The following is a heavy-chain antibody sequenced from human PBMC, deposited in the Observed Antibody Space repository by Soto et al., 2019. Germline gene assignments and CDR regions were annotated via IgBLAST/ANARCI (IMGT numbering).Heavy chain of an antibody. D-gene: IGHD3-10*01. CDR3: ASFNYGSGSHAGFDI. CDR1: GFTFSSYS. CDR2: ISSSSSYI. J-gene: IGHJ3*02. Sequence: GGSLRLSCAASGFTFSSYSMNWVRQAPGKGLEWVSSISSSSSYIYYADSVKGRFTISRDNAKNSLYLQMNSLRAEDTAVYYCASFNYGSGSHAGFDIWGQGTMVTVSS. V-gene: IGHV3-21*01.